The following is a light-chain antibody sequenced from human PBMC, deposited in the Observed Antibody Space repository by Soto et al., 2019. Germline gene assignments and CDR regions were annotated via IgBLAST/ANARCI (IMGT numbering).Light chain of an antibody. V-gene: IGLV2-23*02. CDR2: EVN. CDR1: SSDVGSYYP. Sequence: QSALTQPASMSGSPGQSITISCTGTSSDVGSYYPVSWFQQHPGKAPKLIIYEVNKRPSGVSDRFSGFKSGNTASLTISGLQAADEAEYYCCSYAGDTTFFVFGTGTKVTVL. J-gene: IGLJ1*01. CDR3: CSYAGDTTFFV.